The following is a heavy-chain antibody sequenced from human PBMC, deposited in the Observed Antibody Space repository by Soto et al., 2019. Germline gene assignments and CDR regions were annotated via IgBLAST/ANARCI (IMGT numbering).Heavy chain of an antibody. Sequence: WSASGFTFSSYSMNWVRQAPGKGLEWVSYISSSSSTIYYADSVKGRFTISRDNAKNSLYLQMNSLRDEDTAVYYCARGTPGTTDYYYGMDVWGQGTTVTVSS. J-gene: IGHJ6*02. CDR2: ISSSSSTI. D-gene: IGHD1-7*01. CDR1: GFTFSSYS. CDR3: ARGTPGTTDYYYGMDV. V-gene: IGHV3-48*02.